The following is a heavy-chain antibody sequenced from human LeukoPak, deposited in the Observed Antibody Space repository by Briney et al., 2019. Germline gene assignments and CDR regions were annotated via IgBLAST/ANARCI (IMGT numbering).Heavy chain of an antibody. V-gene: IGHV4-39*02. CDR1: GGSMNINDYY. CDR3: ARDGCGGSCFHYYYYYMDV. J-gene: IGHJ6*03. CDR2: IYYTGTT. D-gene: IGHD2-15*01. Sequence: SETLSLTCSVFGGSMNINDYYWAWIRQPPGKGLEWIGSIYYTGTTYYNPSLNYRVTISVDTSKNQFSLKLSSVTAADTAVYYCARDGCGGSCFHYYYYYMDVWGKGATVTISS.